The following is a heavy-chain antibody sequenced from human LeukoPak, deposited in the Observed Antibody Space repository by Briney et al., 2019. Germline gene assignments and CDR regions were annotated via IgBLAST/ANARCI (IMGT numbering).Heavy chain of an antibody. CDR3: VTDRPGVMDFDF. CDR2: IDTSATSM. V-gene: IGHV3-48*03. CDR1: GFTFSDFE. Sequence: GGSLRLSCAVSGFTFSDFEMNWVRQAPGKGLQSVSHIDTSATSMHYADSVKGRFTISRDNAKNLLFLQMNSLRAEDTAVYYCVTDRPGVMDFDFWGQGTLVTVSS. J-gene: IGHJ4*02. D-gene: IGHD2-2*03.